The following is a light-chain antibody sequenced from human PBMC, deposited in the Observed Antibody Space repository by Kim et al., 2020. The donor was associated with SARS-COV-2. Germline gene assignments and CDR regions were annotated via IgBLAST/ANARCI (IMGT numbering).Light chain of an antibody. Sequence: QSVLTQPPSVSGAPGQSVTISCTGSSSNIGTGFDVHWYQHLPGTGPRLLIYGNTNRPAGVPERFSGSKSGTSASLAISGLQAEDEADYYCQSYDSSLRFYVFGAGTKVTVL. V-gene: IGLV1-40*01. CDR1: SSNIGTGFD. J-gene: IGLJ1*01. CDR3: QSYDSSLRFYV. CDR2: GNT.